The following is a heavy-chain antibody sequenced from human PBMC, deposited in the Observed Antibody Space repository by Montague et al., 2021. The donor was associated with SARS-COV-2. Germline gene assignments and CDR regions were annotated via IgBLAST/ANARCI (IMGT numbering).Heavy chain of an antibody. CDR2: IYYSGST. Sequence: SETLSLTCTVSGGSISGYYWSWIRQPPGKGLEWIGYIYYSGSTKYNPXLESRVTVSVDRSKNQASLKLSSVTAADTAVYYCARLLRSCTNGVCRTYYYYAMDVWGQGTTVTVSS. D-gene: IGHD2-8*01. CDR3: ARLLRSCTNGVCRTYYYYAMDV. CDR1: GGSISGYY. J-gene: IGHJ6*02. V-gene: IGHV4-59*01.